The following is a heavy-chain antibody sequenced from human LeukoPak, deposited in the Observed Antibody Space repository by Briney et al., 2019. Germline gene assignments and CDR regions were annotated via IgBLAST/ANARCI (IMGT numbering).Heavy chain of an antibody. V-gene: IGHV1-2*06. CDR2: SNPNSGGT. J-gene: IGHJ4*02. CDR3: ARAETGTYYYDSSGSFDY. D-gene: IGHD3-22*01. Sequence: ASVKVSCKASGYTFTGYYMHWVRQAPGQGREWMGRSNPNSGGTNYAQKFQGRVTMTRDTSISTAYMELSRLRSDDTAVYYCARAETGTYYYDSSGSFDYWGQGTLVTVSS. CDR1: GYTFTGYY.